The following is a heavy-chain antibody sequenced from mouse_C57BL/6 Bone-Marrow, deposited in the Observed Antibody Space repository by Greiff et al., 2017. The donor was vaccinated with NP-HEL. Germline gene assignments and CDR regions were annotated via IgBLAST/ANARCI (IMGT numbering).Heavy chain of an antibody. CDR1: GYSFTDYN. CDR2: INPNYGTT. J-gene: IGHJ4*01. Sequence: EVQLVESGPELVTPGASVKISCKASGYSFTDYNMNWVKQSNGKSLEWIGVINPNYGTTSYNQKFKGKATLTVDQSSSTAYMQLNSLTSEDSAVYYCARRGVSTGYYAMDYWGQGTSVTVSS. CDR3: ARRGVSTGYYAMDY. V-gene: IGHV1-39*01. D-gene: IGHD6-2*01.